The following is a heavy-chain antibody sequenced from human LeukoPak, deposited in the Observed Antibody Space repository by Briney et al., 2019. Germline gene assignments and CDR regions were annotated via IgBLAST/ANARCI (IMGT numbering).Heavy chain of an antibody. CDR3: ARVSGWFDP. V-gene: IGHV4-59*01. CDR2: IYYSGST. J-gene: IGHJ5*02. CDR1: GGSISSYY. Sequence: PSETLSLTCTVSGGSISSYYWSWIRQPPGKGLEWIGYIYYSGSTNYNPPPKSRGTISVNTSKNQFSLKLSSVTAADTAVYYCARVSGWFDPWGQGTLVTVSS. D-gene: IGHD3-10*01.